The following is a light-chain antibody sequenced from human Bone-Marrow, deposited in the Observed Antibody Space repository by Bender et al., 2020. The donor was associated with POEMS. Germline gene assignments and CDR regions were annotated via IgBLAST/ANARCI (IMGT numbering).Light chain of an antibody. Sequence: QSALTQPASVSGSPGQSITISCTGTTTTLGSHKLVSWYQQHPGKAPQLLIFENIKRPSGVSSRFSASLSDNTASLTISGLQTEDEADYYCCAYAGSSTLVFGGGTKLTVL. J-gene: IGLJ3*02. CDR3: CAYAGSSTLV. CDR2: ENI. CDR1: TTTLGSHKL. V-gene: IGLV2-23*01.